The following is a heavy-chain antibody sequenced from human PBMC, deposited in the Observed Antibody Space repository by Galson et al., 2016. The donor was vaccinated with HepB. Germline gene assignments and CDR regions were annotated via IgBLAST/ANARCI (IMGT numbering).Heavy chain of an antibody. CDR1: GFTFSSYA. V-gene: IGHV3-23*01. Sequence: SLRLSCAASGFTFSSYAMNWVRQAPGKGLEWVSTISGSGGSTYYADSVKGRFTISRDNSKNTLFLQMNSLRAEDTAVYYCAKSKGHGPGIYYYYYMDVWGKGTTVTVSS. CDR2: ISGSGGST. CDR3: AKSKGHGPGIYYYYYMDV. D-gene: IGHD2/OR15-2a*01. J-gene: IGHJ6*03.